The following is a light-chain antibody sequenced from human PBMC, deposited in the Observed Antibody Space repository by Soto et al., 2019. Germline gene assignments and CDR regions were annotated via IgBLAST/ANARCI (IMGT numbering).Light chain of an antibody. CDR3: QHYNGYPVT. V-gene: IGKV1-5*01. CDR2: DAS. CDR1: QTLSNW. J-gene: IGKJ1*01. Sequence: DIQMTQSPSTLSASVGDTVTVTCRASQTLSNWLAWYQQKPGKAPKLLIYDASILQRGVPSRFSGSGSGTEFTLTITSLQPDDFATYYCQHYNGYPVTFGQGTKVDI.